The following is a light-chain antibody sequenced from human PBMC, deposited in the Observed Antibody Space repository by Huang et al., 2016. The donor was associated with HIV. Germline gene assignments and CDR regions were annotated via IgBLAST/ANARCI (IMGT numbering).Light chain of an antibody. Sequence: ERVFTQSPGTLSVSPGERATLSCRTSQGIGNSLAWYQLKPGQAPRLLIYETFIRAADIPAMFSGGGSEIDFTLTISGLQSEDSAVYYCQQYHEWPRTFGQGTKVEIK. CDR1: QGIGNS. J-gene: IGKJ2*01. V-gene: IGKV3-15*01. CDR3: QQYHEWPRT. CDR2: ETF.